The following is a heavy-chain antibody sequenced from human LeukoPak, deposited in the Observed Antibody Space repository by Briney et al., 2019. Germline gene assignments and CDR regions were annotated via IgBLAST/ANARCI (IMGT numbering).Heavy chain of an antibody. CDR3: ARIGPSGGY. V-gene: IGHV3-30*03. D-gene: IGHD6-25*01. CDR1: RFTFSTYG. CDR2: ISYDGINK. Sequence: GGSLRLSCAASRFTFSTYGMHWVRQAPGKGLEWVALISYDGINKYYADSVKGRFTISRDNAKNSLYLQMNSLRAEDTAVYYCARIGPSGGYWGQGTLVTVSS. J-gene: IGHJ4*02.